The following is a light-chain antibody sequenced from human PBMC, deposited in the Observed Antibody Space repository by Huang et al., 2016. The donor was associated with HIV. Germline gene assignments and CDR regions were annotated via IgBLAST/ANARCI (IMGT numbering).Light chain of an antibody. V-gene: IGKV4-1*01. J-gene: IGKJ1*01. CDR2: WAS. Sequence: DIVLTQSPKSLALSLGERAAINCTSSQSVFDRSNTKNFLSWYQVKPGQPPKLLIYWASAREFGVPDRFSGIGSGTEFTLTISNLQAEDVAVYYCHQYSNTPQTFGQGTKV. CDR3: HQYSNTPQT. CDR1: QSVFDRSNTKNF.